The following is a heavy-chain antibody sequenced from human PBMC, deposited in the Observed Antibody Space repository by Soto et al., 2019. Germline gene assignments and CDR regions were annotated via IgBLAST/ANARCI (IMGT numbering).Heavy chain of an antibody. J-gene: IGHJ4*02. CDR2: IFHSGTT. D-gene: IGHD1-1*01. V-gene: IGHV4-4*02. Sequence: QVQLQESGPGLVEPSGTLSLTCVVSGDSISSSHWWSWVRQPPGTGLEWIGEIFHSGTTKYNPSLESRVTMSVDKSNNQLSLKLSSVTAADTAVYYCARQLERGGLPEGFEYWGQGTLATVSS. CDR3: ARQLERGGLPEGFEY. CDR1: GDSISSSHW.